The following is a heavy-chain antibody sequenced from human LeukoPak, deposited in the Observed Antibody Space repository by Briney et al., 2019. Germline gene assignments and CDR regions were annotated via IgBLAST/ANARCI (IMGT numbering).Heavy chain of an antibody. Sequence: PSETLSLTCAVSGYSISSGYYWGWIRQPPGKGLEWIGSIYHSGSTYYNPSLKSRVTISVDTSKNQFSLKLSSVTAADTAVYYCARHEKGGSYFHYFNAFDIWGQGTMVTVSS. V-gene: IGHV4-38-2*01. CDR3: ARHEKGGSYFHYFNAFDI. CDR2: IYHSGST. CDR1: GYSISSGYY. J-gene: IGHJ3*02. D-gene: IGHD1-26*01.